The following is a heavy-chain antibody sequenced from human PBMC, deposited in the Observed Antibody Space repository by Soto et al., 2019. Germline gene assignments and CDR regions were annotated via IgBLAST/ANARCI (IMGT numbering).Heavy chain of an antibody. CDR1: GGSISRGGYY. J-gene: IGHJ4*02. CDR2: IGYSGST. D-gene: IGHD3-22*01. CDR3: ARGGDYYDSSGYPDYFDY. V-gene: IGHV4-31*03. Sequence: QVQLQESGPGLVKPSQTLSLTCTVSGGSISRGGYYWSWIRQHPGKGLEWIGYIGYSGSTYYNPSLKSRVTISVDTSKNQFSLKLSSVTAADTAVYYCARGGDYYDSSGYPDYFDYWGQGTLVTVSS.